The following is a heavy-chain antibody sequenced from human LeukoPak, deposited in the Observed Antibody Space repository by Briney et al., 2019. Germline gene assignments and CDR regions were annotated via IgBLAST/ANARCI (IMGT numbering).Heavy chain of an antibody. CDR3: ARHPYCSGGSCYFGRYFDY. D-gene: IGHD2-15*01. J-gene: IGHJ4*02. Sequence: PSETLSLTCTVSGGSISSSCYYWGWIRQPPGKGLEWIRRIYYSGSTYYNPSLKSRVTIHVDTSKNQFSLKLSSVTAADTAVYYCARHPYCSGGSCYFGRYFDYWGQGTLVTVSS. V-gene: IGHV4-39*01. CDR1: GGSISSSCYY. CDR2: IYYSGST.